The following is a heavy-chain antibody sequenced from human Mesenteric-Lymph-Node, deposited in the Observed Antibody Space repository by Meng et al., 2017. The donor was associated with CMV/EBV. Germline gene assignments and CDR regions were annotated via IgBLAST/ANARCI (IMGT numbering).Heavy chain of an antibody. J-gene: IGHJ4*02. D-gene: IGHD3-22*01. Sequence: GESLKISCAASGFTFSSYAMHWVRQAPGKGLEWVAVISYDGSNKYYVDSVKGRFTISRDNSKNTLYLQMDSLRAEDTAVYYCARDSYYYDSSGYYPKADYWGQGTLVTVSS. CDR1: GFTFSSYA. V-gene: IGHV3-30*04. CDR3: ARDSYYYDSSGYYPKADY. CDR2: ISYDGSNK.